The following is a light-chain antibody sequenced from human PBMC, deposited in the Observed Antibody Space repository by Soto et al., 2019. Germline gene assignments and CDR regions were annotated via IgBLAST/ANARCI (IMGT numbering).Light chain of an antibody. Sequence: QSVLNQPASVSGSRGQSITISCVGRNTDVGQDKSVPWYQQGPGKAPKLLIFEVTNRPSGVSSRFSGSRSGNTASLTISGLQPDDEGDYFCVSYTDTDTLVFGTGTKVTVL. CDR2: EVT. CDR1: NTDVGQDKS. J-gene: IGLJ1*01. CDR3: VSYTDTDTLV. V-gene: IGLV2-14*01.